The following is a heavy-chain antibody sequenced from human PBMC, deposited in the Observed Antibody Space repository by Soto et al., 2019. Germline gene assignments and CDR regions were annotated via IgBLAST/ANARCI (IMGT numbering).Heavy chain of an antibody. CDR1: GCTFSSYT. CDR3: ARASEVDSIWGTYRYDWFDP. D-gene: IGHD3-16*02. V-gene: IGHV3-21*01. Sequence: EVQLGESGEGLVKPGGSLRLSCAASGCTFSSYTMNWVRQAPGKGLEWVSSISGSSSYIYYADSVKGRFTISRDNAKNSLYLQMRSLRAEDTAVYYCARASEVDSIWGTYRYDWFDPWGQGTLVTVSS. CDR2: ISGSSSYI. J-gene: IGHJ5*02.